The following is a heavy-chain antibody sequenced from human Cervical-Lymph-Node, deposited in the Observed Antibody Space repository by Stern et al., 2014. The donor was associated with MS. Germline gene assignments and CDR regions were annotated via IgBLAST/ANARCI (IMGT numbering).Heavy chain of an antibody. CDR1: GGSISSYY. Sequence: VQLVESGPGLVKPSETLSLTCTVSGGSISSYYWSWIRQPPGTGLEWIGYIYYSGSTNYNPSLKSRVTISVDTSKNQFSLKLSAVTAADTAVYYCARGATQAFDPWGQGTLVTVSS. CDR2: IYYSGST. J-gene: IGHJ5*02. CDR3: ARGATQAFDP. V-gene: IGHV4-59*01.